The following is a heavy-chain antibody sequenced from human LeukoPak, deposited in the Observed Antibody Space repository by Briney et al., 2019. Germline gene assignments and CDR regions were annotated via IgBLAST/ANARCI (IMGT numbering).Heavy chain of an antibody. Sequence: GGSLRLSCAASRFTFSSYGMHWVRQAPGKGLEWVAFIRYDGSNKYYADSVKGRFTISRDNAKNSLYLQMNSLRAEDTAVYYCARDLYYYDSSGYYPLGYWGQGTLVTVSS. J-gene: IGHJ4*02. V-gene: IGHV3-30*02. CDR1: RFTFSSYG. CDR3: ARDLYYYDSSGYYPLGY. CDR2: IRYDGSNK. D-gene: IGHD3-22*01.